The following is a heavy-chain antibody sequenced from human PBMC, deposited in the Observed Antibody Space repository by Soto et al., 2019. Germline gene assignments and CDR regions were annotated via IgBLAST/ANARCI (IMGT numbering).Heavy chain of an antibody. D-gene: IGHD3-10*01. CDR1: GGSISSYY. Sequence: QVQLQESGPGLVKPSETMSLSCTVSGGSISSYYWSWFRQSPGKRMEWIGYVHHSWGSSYNPSLQSRGAISLHASKRQLSLEVNSVTATDTAVYYCARQGFGPLHGLVDVWGQGTTVTVSS. CDR2: VHHSWGS. CDR3: ARQGFGPLHGLVDV. J-gene: IGHJ6*02. V-gene: IGHV4-59*08.